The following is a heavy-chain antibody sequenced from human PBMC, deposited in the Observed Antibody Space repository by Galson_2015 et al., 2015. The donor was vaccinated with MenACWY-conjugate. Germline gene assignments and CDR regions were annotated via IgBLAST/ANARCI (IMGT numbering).Heavy chain of an antibody. V-gene: IGHV3-23*01. D-gene: IGHD2-15*01. CDR3: VKGGWLDD. CDR1: GFSFATFD. Sequence: LILSCAASGFSFATFDMSWGRLAPGEGLEWGSFISGRDGSTHYADSVKGRFTISRDNSKNTLYLQMSSLRAEDTAVYYCVKGGWLDDWGQGSLVTVSS. CDR2: ISGRDGST. J-gene: IGHJ4*02.